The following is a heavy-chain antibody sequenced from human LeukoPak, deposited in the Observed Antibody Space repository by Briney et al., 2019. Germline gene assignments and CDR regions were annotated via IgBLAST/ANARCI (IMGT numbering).Heavy chain of an antibody. CDR2: INPSGGST. CDR3: ARDRGLWFGAHGYFDY. CDR1: GYTFTSYY. V-gene: IGHV1-46*01. Sequence: GASVKVSCKASGYTFTSYYMHWVRQAPGQGLEWMGIINPSGGSTSYAQKFQGRVTMTRDTPTSTVYMELSSLRSEDTAVYYCARDRGLWFGAHGYFDYWGQGTLVTVSS. D-gene: IGHD3-10*01. J-gene: IGHJ4*02.